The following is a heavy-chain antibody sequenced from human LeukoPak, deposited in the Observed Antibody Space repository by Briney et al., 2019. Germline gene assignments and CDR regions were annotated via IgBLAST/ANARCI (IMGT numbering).Heavy chain of an antibody. D-gene: IGHD2-2*01. CDR2: VYYSGST. CDR1: GGSMSNYY. V-gene: IGHV4-59*01. CDR3: ARDSGKCTTTSCSDYLDY. Sequence: PSETLSLTCTVSGGSMSNYYWSWIRQPPGKGLEWIGFVYYSGSTHYNPSLESRVTISVDVSKNQFSLKLSSVTTADTAVYYCARDSGKCTTTSCSDYLDYWGQGTLVTVSS. J-gene: IGHJ4*02.